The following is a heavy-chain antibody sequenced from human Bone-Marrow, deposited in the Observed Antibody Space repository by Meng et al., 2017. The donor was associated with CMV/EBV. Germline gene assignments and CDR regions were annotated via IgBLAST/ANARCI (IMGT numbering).Heavy chain of an antibody. CDR3: AISSKPLHLWFSHFDD. CDR2: IIPILGIA. V-gene: IGHV1-69*02. J-gene: IGHJ4*02. Sequence: SVKVSCKASGGTFSSYTISWVRQAPGQGLEWMGRIIPILGIANYAQKFQGRVTITADKSTSTAYMELSSLRSEDTAVYYCAISSKPLHLWFSHFDDWGQGTLVTVSS. CDR1: GGTFSSYT. D-gene: IGHD5-18*01.